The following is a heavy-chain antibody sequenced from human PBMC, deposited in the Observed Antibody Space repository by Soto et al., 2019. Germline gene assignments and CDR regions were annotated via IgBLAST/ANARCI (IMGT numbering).Heavy chain of an antibody. D-gene: IGHD3-10*01. Sequence: QVQLVQSGAEVKKPGASVKVSCKASGYSFTTYGISWVRQAPGQGLEWMGWLSDYNGNTNYEKKFQGRVTMTTETSTRTAYMELKSLRSDDTAFYYCAREGYYSGSESYSPPRYYGMDVWGQGPTVTVS. J-gene: IGHJ6*02. V-gene: IGHV1-18*01. CDR3: AREGYYSGSESYSPPRYYGMDV. CDR2: LSDYNGNT. CDR1: GYSFTTYG.